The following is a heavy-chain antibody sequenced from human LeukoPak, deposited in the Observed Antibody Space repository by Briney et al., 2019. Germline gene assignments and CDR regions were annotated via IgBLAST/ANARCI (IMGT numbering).Heavy chain of an antibody. D-gene: IGHD2-15*01. Sequence: SETLSLTCTVSGGSISSYYWSWIRQPPGKGLEWIGSIYGSGSTFYNPSLKSRVTISVDTSKNHFSLKLASVTAADTAMYYCATALVVASTVFDLWGQGTLVTVSS. V-gene: IGHV4-59*04. CDR1: GGSISSYY. CDR3: ATALVVASTVFDL. J-gene: IGHJ4*02. CDR2: IYGSGST.